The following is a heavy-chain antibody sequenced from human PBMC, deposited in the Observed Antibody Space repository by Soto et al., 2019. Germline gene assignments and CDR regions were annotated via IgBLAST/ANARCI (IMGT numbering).Heavy chain of an antibody. V-gene: IGHV3-23*01. Sequence: GESLKISCAASGFTFSSYAMSWVRQAPGKGLEWVSAISGSGGSTYYADSVKGRFTISRDNSKNTLYLQMNSLRAEDTAVYYCAKDLPSPYCTNGVCSQRGYMDVWGKGTTVTVSS. CDR3: AKDLPSPYCTNGVCSQRGYMDV. D-gene: IGHD2-8*01. J-gene: IGHJ6*03. CDR1: GFTFSSYA. CDR2: ISGSGGST.